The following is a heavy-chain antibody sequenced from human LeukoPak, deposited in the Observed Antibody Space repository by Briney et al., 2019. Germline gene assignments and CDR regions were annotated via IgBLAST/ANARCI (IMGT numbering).Heavy chain of an antibody. V-gene: IGHV1-69*05. D-gene: IGHD3-3*01. J-gene: IGHJ6*03. CDR3: AGRTERTPSGYYGWYMDV. CDR2: IIPIFGTA. Sequence: ASVKVSCKASGGTFSSYAISWVRQAPGQGLEWMGGIIPIFGTANYAQKFQGRVTITTDESTSTAYMELSSLRSEDTAVYYCAGRTERTPSGYYGWYMDVWGKGTTVTVSS. CDR1: GGTFSSYA.